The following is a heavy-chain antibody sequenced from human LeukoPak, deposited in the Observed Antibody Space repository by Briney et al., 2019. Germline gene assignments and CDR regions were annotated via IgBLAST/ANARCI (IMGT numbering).Heavy chain of an antibody. CDR3: ARVGGEDYGDYGGGY. CDR2: IIPIFGTA. CDR1: GGTFSSYA. D-gene: IGHD4-17*01. V-gene: IGHV1-69*13. Sequence: SVKVSCKASGGTFSSYAISWVRQAPGQGLEWMGGIIPIFGTANYAQKFQGRVTITADESTSTAYMGLGSVRPEDTAVYSCARVGGEDYGDYGGGYWGQGTLVTVSS. J-gene: IGHJ4*02.